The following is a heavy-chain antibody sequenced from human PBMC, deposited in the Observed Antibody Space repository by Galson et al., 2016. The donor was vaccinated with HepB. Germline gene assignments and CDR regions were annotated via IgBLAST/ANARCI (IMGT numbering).Heavy chain of an antibody. V-gene: IGHV1-18*01. CDR2: ISAYNGNP. Sequence: SVKVSCKASGYTFSNYGVIWVRQAPGQGLEWVAWISAYNGNPQYGQKFKDRVTVTTDRSTSTASMELRSLRSDDTAVYFCARDRSEVLLWSGELSPPVHWGQGTRVTVSS. CDR3: ARDRSEVLLWSGELSPPVH. D-gene: IGHD3-10*01. J-gene: IGHJ4*02. CDR1: GYTFSNYG.